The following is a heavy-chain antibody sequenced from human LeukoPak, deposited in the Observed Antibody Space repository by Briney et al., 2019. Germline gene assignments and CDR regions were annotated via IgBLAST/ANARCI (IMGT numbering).Heavy chain of an antibody. CDR2: IYYSGSI. CDR3: AGFYGSGKAGPFDY. Sequence: SETLSLTCTVSGGSISSSSYYWGWIRQPPGKGLEWIGSIYYSGSIYYNPSLKSRVTISVDTSKNQFSLKLSSVTAADTAVYYCAGFYGSGKAGPFDYWGQGTLVTVSS. CDR1: GGSISSSSYY. J-gene: IGHJ4*02. D-gene: IGHD3-10*01. V-gene: IGHV4-39*07.